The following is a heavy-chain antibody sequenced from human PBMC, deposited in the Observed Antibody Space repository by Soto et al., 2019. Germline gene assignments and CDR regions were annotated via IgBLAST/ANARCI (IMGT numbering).Heavy chain of an antibody. J-gene: IGHJ4*02. CDR3: VRQPNRPMAGDD. CDR2: IYYSGTT. CDR1: GGSIVNYY. D-gene: IGHD6-19*01. V-gene: IGHV4-59*05. Sequence: PSETLSLTCTVSGGSIVNYYWSWIRLPPGKGLEWLGSIYYSGTTHYNPSLKSRVSLSVDTSKMQFSLNLASVTAADTAVYYCVRQPNRPMAGDDWGQGAQVTVSS.